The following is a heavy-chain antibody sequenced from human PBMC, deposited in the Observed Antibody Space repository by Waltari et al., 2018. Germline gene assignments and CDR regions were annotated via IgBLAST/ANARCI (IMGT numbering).Heavy chain of an antibody. D-gene: IGHD6-19*01. CDR3: ARDRHSSGWYSGVRGGYFDY. J-gene: IGHJ4*02. CDR1: GYTFTSYA. V-gene: IGHV1-3*01. CDR2: SNAGNGNT. Sequence: QVQLVQSGAEVKKPGASVKASCQASGYTFTSYAMHSVRQAPGQRLEWMGWSNAGNGNTKYSQKFQGRVTITRDTSASTAYMELSSLRSEDTAVYYCARDRHSSGWYSGVRGGYFDYWGQGTLVTVSS.